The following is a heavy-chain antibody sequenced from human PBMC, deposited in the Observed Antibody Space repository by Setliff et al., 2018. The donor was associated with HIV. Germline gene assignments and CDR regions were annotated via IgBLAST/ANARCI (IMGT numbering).Heavy chain of an antibody. V-gene: IGHV3-21*01. J-gene: IGHJ4*02. D-gene: IGHD3-10*01. CDR1: GFTFISST. Sequence: PGGSLRLSCTVSGFTFISSTMNWVRQAPGKGLEWVASISSSGSYIHYADSVKGRFTLSRDSSKNTLSLQMNSLRPEDTAVYYCARVRLYNAALDYWGQGTLVTVSS. CDR2: ISSSGSYI. CDR3: ARVRLYNAALDY.